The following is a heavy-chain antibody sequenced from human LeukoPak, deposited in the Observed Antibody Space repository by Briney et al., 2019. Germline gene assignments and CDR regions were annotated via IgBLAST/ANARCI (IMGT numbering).Heavy chain of an antibody. CDR1: GFTFSSYS. CDR2: ISGSSSYI. J-gene: IGHJ6*03. D-gene: IGHD4-17*01. Sequence: GGSLRLSCAASGFTFSSYSLNWVRQAPGKGLKWVSSISGSSSYIYYADSVKGRFTISRHNAKNSLYLQMNSLRAEDTAVYYCVRANGDPRGYYMDVWGKGTTVIISS. CDR3: VRANGDPRGYYMDV. V-gene: IGHV3-21*01.